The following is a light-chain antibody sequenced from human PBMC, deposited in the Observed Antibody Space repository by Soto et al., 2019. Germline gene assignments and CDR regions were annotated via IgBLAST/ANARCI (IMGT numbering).Light chain of an antibody. CDR2: DAS. J-gene: IGKJ1*01. V-gene: IGKV1-5*01. CDR3: QQYNSYSWT. CDR1: QSISRY. Sequence: DIPMTQSPSPVSYSAXLRVRITCRASQSISRYLNWYQQRPGKAPKLLIYDASSLESGVPSRFSGSRSGTEFTLTISSLQPDDFAAYYCQQYNSYSWTFGQGTKVDIK.